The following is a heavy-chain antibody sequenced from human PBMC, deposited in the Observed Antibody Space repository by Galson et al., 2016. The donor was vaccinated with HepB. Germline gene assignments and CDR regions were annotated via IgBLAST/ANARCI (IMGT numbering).Heavy chain of an antibody. V-gene: IGHV4-59*04. J-gene: IGHJ4*02. Sequence: TLSLTCTVSGGSVSSYYWNWIRQPPGKGLEWIGYIYYSGSTYYNPSLKSRVTISVDTSKNQFSLKLSSVTAADTAVYYCARRAATYDSSGYYYGADGDYWGQGTLVTVSS. D-gene: IGHD3-22*01. CDR1: GGSVSSYY. CDR2: IYYSGST. CDR3: ARRAATYDSSGYYYGADGDY.